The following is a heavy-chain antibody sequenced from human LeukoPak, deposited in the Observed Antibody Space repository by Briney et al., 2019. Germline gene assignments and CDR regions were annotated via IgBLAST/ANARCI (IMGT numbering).Heavy chain of an antibody. D-gene: IGHD1-26*01. J-gene: IGHJ4*02. CDR1: GFIFSNAW. CDR2: IKSKTDGGTT. Sequence: GGSLRLSCAASGFIFSNAWMSWVRQAPGKGLEWVGRIKSKTDGGTTDYAAPVKGRFTISRDDSKNTLYLQMNSLKTEDTAVYYCTTRGGSFSIFDYWGQGTLVTVSS. V-gene: IGHV3-15*01. CDR3: TTRGGSFSIFDY.